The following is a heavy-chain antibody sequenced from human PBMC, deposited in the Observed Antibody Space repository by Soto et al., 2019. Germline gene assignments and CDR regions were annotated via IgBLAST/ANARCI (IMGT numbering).Heavy chain of an antibody. CDR3: ERVVPSYYYDSSGYYAPLDY. J-gene: IGHJ4*02. CDR2: IIPMFGTA. Sequence: QVQLVQSGAEVKKPGSSVKVSCKASGDTFSSYAINWVRQAPGQGLEWMGGIIPMFGTANYDQQFKGRDTITAGGSTSSVYMELSSLRSEGTAVYYCERVVPSYYYDSSGYYAPLDYWGQGTLVTVSS. D-gene: IGHD3-22*01. CDR1: GDTFSSYA. V-gene: IGHV1-69*01.